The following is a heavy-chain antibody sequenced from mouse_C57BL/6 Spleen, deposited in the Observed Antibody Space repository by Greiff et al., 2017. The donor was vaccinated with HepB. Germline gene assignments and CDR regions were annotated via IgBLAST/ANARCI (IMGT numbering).Heavy chain of an antibody. CDR1: GYTFTSYW. J-gene: IGHJ3*01. Sequence: QVQLQQPGAELVKPGASVKMSCKASGYTFTSYWITWVKQRPGQGLEWIGDIYPGSGSTNYNEKFKSKATLTVDKSSSTAYMQLSSLTSEDSAVYYCARGEYDYPAWFAYWGQGTLVTVSA. D-gene: IGHD2-4*01. CDR3: ARGEYDYPAWFAY. V-gene: IGHV1-55*01. CDR2: IYPGSGST.